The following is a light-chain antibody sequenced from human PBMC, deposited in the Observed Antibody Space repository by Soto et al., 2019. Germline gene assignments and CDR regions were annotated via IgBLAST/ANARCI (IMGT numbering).Light chain of an antibody. CDR1: SGHSSYD. V-gene: IGLV4-69*01. CDR2: LNSDGSH. Sequence: QAVVTQSPSASASLGASVKLTCTLSSGHSSYDIAWHQQQPEKGPRYLMKLNSDGSHSKGDGIPDRFSGSSSGAERYLTISSLQSEDEADYYCQTWGTGIRGVFGGGTKVTVL. CDR3: QTWGTGIRGV. J-gene: IGLJ3*02.